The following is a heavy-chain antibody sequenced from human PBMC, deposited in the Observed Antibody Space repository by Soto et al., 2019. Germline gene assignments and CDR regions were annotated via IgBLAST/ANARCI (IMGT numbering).Heavy chain of an antibody. D-gene: IGHD2-21*01. J-gene: IGHJ6*02. CDR1: GFTFSSYA. V-gene: IGHV3-30-3*01. Sequence: QVQLVESGGGVVQPGRSLRLSCAASGFTFSSYAMHWVRQAPGKGLEWVAVISYDGSNKYYADSVKGRFTISRDNSKHTLYLQMNSLRAEDTAVYYCARDGRVVDTGMDVWGQGTTVTVSS. CDR2: ISYDGSNK. CDR3: ARDGRVVDTGMDV.